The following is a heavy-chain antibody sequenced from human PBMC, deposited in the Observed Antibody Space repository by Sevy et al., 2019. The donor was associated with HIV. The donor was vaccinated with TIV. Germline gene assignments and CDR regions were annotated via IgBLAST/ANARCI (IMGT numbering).Heavy chain of an antibody. CDR1: GFTFSSYA. J-gene: IGHJ4*02. CDR2: ISGSGGST. V-gene: IGHV3-23*01. Sequence: GGSLRLSCAASGFTFSSYAMSWVRQAPRKGLEWVSTISGSGGSTYYADSVKGRFTISRDNSKNTPCLQMNSLRAEDTAVYYCAKYRAYTSGWDWGQGTLVTVSS. D-gene: IGHD6-19*01. CDR3: AKYRAYTSGWD.